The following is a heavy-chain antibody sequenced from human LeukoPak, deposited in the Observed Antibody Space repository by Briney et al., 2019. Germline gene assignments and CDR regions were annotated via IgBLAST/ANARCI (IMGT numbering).Heavy chain of an antibody. D-gene: IGHD3-22*01. Sequence: PSETLSLTCAVYGGSFSGYYWSWIRQPSGKGLEWIGEINHSGSTNYNPSLKSRVTISVDTSKNQFSLKLSSVTAADTAVYYCAREPTYYYDSSGSDYWGQGTLVTVSS. V-gene: IGHV4-34*01. J-gene: IGHJ4*02. CDR3: AREPTYYYDSSGSDY. CDR1: GGSFSGYY. CDR2: INHSGST.